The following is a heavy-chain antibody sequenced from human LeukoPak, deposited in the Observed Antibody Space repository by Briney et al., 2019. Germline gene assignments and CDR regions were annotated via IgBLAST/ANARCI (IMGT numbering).Heavy chain of an antibody. CDR1: GFTFSNAW. D-gene: IGHD3-10*01. J-gene: IGHJ6*03. V-gene: IGHV3-15*01. CDR2: IKSKTDGGTT. CDR3: TTDRMVRGVITYYYYYYMDV. Sequence: PGGSLRLSCAASGFTFSNAWMSWVRQAPGKGLEWVGRIKSKTDGGTTDYAAPVKGRFTISRDDSKNTLYLQMNSLKTEDTAVYYCTTDRMVRGVITYYYYYYMDVWGKGTTVTVSS.